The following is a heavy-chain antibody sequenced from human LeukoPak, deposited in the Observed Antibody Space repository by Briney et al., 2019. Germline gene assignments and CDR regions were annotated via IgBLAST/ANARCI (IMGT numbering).Heavy chain of an antibody. D-gene: IGHD3-10*01. Sequence: ASVKVSCKASGYTFTTYGISWVRQAPGQGLEWMGWISGYNGNTNYAQKFQGRITMTTETSTSTAYMELRSLRSDDTAVYYCARSDISIVRGAMVWGQGTLVIVSS. CDR2: ISGYNGNT. CDR1: GYTFTTYG. V-gene: IGHV1-18*01. J-gene: IGHJ4*02. CDR3: ARSDISIVRGAMV.